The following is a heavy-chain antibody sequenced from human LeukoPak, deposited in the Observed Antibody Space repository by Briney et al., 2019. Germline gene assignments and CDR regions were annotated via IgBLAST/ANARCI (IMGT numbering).Heavy chain of an antibody. V-gene: IGHV4-34*01. CDR2: INHSGST. CDR3: ARWNCSGGSCQYYYYGMDV. CDR1: GGSFSGYY. D-gene: IGHD2-15*01. J-gene: IGHJ6*02. Sequence: SETLSLTCAVYGGSFSGYYWSRIRQPPGKGLEWIGEINHSGSTNYNPSLKSRVTISVDTSKNQFSLKLSSVTAADTAVYYCARWNCSGGSCQYYYYGMDVWGQGTTVTVSS.